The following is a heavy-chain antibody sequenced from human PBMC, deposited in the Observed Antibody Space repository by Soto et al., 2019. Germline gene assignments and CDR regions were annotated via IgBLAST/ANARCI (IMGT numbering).Heavy chain of an antibody. CDR3: ARTPPISWNRVEDY. CDR2: ISAYNGNT. D-gene: IGHD1-1*01. V-gene: IGHV1-18*01. J-gene: IGHJ4*02. Sequence: ASVKVSCKASGYTFTSYGISWVRQAPGQGIEWMGWISAYNGNTNFAQKLQGRVTMTTDTSTSTAYMELRSLRSDDTAVYYCARTPPISWNRVEDYWGQGTLVTVSS. CDR1: GYTFTSYG.